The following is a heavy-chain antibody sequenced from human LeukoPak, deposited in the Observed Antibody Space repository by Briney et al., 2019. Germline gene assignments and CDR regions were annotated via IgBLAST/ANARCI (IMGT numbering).Heavy chain of an antibody. CDR3: ARGVGPDYFDY. V-gene: IGHV3-48*03. J-gene: IGHJ4*02. D-gene: IGHD1-26*01. CDR1: GFTFSSHQ. CDR2: ISSTGRTI. Sequence: GGSLRLSCAASGFTFSSHQMSWVRQVSGKGLEWLSYISSTGRTIYYADSVKGRFTISRDNAKNSLYLQMNGLRAEDTALYYCARGVGPDYFDYWGPGILVTVSS.